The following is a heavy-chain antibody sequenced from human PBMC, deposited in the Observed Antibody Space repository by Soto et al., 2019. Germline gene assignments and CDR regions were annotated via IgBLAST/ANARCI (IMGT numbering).Heavy chain of an antibody. D-gene: IGHD1-26*01. CDR2: ISYDGSNK. V-gene: IGHV3-30*18. J-gene: IGHJ6*02. CDR3: AKDIVRASPLYYYGMDV. Sequence: PGGSLRLSCAASGFTFSSYGMHWVRQAPGKGLEWVAVISYDGSNKYYADSVKGRFTISRDNSKNTLYLQMNSLRAEDTAVYYCAKDIVRASPLYYYGMDVWRQGTTVTVSS. CDR1: GFTFSSYG.